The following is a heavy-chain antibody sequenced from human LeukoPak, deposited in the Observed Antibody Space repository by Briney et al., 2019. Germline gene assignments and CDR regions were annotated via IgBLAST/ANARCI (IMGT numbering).Heavy chain of an antibody. J-gene: IGHJ6*03. Sequence: PSETLSLTCTVSGGSISSSSYYWGWIRQPPGKGLEWIGSIYYSGSTYYNPSLKSRATISVDTSKNQFSLKLSSVTAADTAVYYCASHMRNYYDSSGYYYYYYYMDVWGKGTTVTVSS. D-gene: IGHD3-22*01. CDR3: ASHMRNYYDSSGYYYYYYYMDV. V-gene: IGHV4-39*07. CDR1: GGSISSSSYY. CDR2: IYYSGST.